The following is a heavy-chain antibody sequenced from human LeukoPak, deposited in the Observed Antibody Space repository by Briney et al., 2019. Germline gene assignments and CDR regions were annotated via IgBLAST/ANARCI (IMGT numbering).Heavy chain of an antibody. D-gene: IGHD5-18*01. V-gene: IGHV1-69*13. Sequence: GSSVKVSCKASGGTFSSYAISWVRQAPGQGLEWMGGDIPIFGTANYAQKFQGRVTITADESTSTAYMELSSLRSEDTAVYYCAGGYSYGPFDYWGQGTLVTVSS. J-gene: IGHJ4*02. CDR2: DIPIFGTA. CDR3: AGGYSYGPFDY. CDR1: GGTFSSYA.